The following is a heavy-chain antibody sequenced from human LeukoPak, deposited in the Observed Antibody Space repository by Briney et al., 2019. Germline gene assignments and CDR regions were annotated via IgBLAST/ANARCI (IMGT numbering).Heavy chain of an antibody. J-gene: IGHJ4*02. D-gene: IGHD4-17*01. CDR2: IRYDGSNK. V-gene: IGHV3-30*02. CDR1: GFTFSSYG. Sequence: PGGSLRLSCAASGFTFSSYGMHWVRQAPGKGLEWVAFIRYDGSNKYYADSVKGRFTISRDNSKNTLYLQMNSLRAEDTAVYYCAKLTPGDYEGGGYFDYWGQGTLVTVSS. CDR3: AKLTPGDYEGGGYFDY.